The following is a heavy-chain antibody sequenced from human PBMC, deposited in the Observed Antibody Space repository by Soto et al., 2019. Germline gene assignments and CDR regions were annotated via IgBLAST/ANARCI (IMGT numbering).Heavy chain of an antibody. V-gene: IGHV1-18*01. CDR2: ISASNGNA. CDR3: ARDRSSSWYQADAFDI. D-gene: IGHD6-13*01. CDR1: GYTFSNYG. J-gene: IGHJ3*02. Sequence: QVQLVQSGAGVKKPGASVKVSCKASGYTFSNYGISWVRQAPGQGLEWMGWISASNGNANYAQKLQGRVTMTTDTSSSKAYMELRSLRSDDTAVYYCARDRSSSWYQADAFDIWGQGTMVIVSA.